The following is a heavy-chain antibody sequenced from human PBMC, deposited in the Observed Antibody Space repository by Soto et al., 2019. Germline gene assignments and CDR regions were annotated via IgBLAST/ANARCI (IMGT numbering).Heavy chain of an antibody. CDR1: GFTFNNYD. Sequence: GGSLRLSCAASGFTFNNYDMHWVRQATGKGLEWVAVIGAAGDTHYPGSVKGRFTISRENGKNSAYLQMNSLRAGDTAIYYCARDSGYDLTQPGMDVWCPGTTLTAFS. V-gene: IGHV3-13*01. D-gene: IGHD5-12*01. CDR2: IGAAGDT. J-gene: IGHJ6*02. CDR3: ARDSGYDLTQPGMDV.